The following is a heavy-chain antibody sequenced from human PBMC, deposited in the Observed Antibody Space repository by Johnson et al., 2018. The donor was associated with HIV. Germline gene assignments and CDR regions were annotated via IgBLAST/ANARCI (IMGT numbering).Heavy chain of an antibody. V-gene: IGHV3-30*02. D-gene: IGHD3-16*02. J-gene: IGHJ3*02. CDR1: GFTFSSYG. CDR2: TRFDGSKK. CDR3: TTAIVIDAFDI. Sequence: QVQLVESGGGVVQPGGSLRLSCAASGFTFSSYGMHWVRQTPGKGLEWVAFTRFDGSKKYYAESVKGRFTISRDNSKTTLYLQMNSLASEDTAVYYCTTAIVIDAFDIWGQGTMVTVSS.